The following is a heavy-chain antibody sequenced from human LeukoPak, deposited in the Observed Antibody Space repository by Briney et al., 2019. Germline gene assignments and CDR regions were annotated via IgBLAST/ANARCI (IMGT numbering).Heavy chain of an antibody. D-gene: IGHD3-9*01. V-gene: IGHV3-23*01. J-gene: IGHJ4*02. CDR1: GFTFSSYT. Sequence: GGSRRPSCAASGFTFSSYTMTWVRQAPGKGLEWVSAISGSGGTTYYADSVKGRFNISRDNSTNTLCPQMSSLRAEDTAVYYCEKGATGYLPGYWGEGTLVTVSS. CDR3: EKGATGYLPGY. CDR2: ISGSGGTT.